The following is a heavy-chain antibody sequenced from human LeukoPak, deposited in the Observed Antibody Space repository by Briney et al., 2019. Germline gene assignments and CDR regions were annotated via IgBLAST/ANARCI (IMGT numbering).Heavy chain of an antibody. Sequence: SQTLSLTCAISGDSVSSNSAAWNWIRQSPSRGLEWLGRTYYRSKWYNDYAVSVKGRVTINPDTSKNQFSLQLNSVTPEDTAVYYCARIAVASREFDYWGQGTLVTVSS. CDR2: TYYRSKWYN. V-gene: IGHV6-1*01. J-gene: IGHJ4*02. CDR3: ARIAVASREFDY. CDR1: GDSVSSNSAA. D-gene: IGHD6-13*01.